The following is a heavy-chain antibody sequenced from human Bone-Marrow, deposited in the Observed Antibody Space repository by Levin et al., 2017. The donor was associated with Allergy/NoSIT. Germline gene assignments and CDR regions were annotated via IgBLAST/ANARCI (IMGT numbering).Heavy chain of an antibody. CDR1: GFTFDDYA. J-gene: IGHJ6*02. CDR3: AKDIGYCSGGSCYPYYGMDV. D-gene: IGHD2-15*01. V-gene: IGHV3-9*01. CDR2: ISWNSGSI. Sequence: PGGSLRLSCAASGFTFDDYAMHWVRQAPGKGLEWVSGISWNSGSIGYADSVKGRFTISRDNAKNSLYLQMNSLRAEDTALYYCAKDIGYCSGGSCYPYYGMDVWGQGTTVTVSS.